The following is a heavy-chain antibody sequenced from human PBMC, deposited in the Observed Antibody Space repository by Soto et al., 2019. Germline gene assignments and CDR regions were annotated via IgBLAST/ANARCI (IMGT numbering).Heavy chain of an antibody. D-gene: IGHD2-2*01. CDR1: GFTFSSYW. Sequence: EVQLVESGGGLVQPGGSLRLSCAASGFTFSSYWMHWVRQAPGKGLVWVSRINSDGSSTSYADSVKGRFTISRDNAKNTLYLQMNSLRAEDTAVYYCASDIVVVPAAIYDASDIWGQGTMVTVSS. V-gene: IGHV3-74*01. CDR2: INSDGSST. CDR3: ASDIVVVPAAIYDASDI. J-gene: IGHJ3*02.